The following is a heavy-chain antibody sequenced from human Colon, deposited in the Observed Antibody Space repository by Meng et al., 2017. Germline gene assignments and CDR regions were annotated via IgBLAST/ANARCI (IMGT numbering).Heavy chain of an antibody. CDR3: ARDGLSFTMVRGGKY. V-gene: IGHV1-18*01. CDR1: GYTFTTYG. J-gene: IGHJ4*02. D-gene: IGHD3-10*01. Sequence: QFQIVQSRREVKKPCASMKVSCKSSGYTFTTYGISWVRQAPGQGLEWMGWISTYNGNTNYAQKFQGRVTMTTDTSTSTAYMELRSLRSDDTAVYYCARDGLSFTMVRGGKYWGQGTLVTVSS. CDR2: ISTYNGNT.